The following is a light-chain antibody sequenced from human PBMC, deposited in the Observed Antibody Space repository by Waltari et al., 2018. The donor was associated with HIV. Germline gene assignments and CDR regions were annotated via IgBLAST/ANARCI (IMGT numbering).Light chain of an antibody. J-gene: IGLJ3*02. CDR3: SSYISSATPE. CDR1: SSDVGYYY. CDR2: EVS. Sequence: QSALTQPASVSGSPGQSISISCTGTSSDVGYYYVSWYQHHPGKAPKVIIYEVSNRPSGVSNRFSGSKSGNTASLTISGLLPEDEADYFCSSYISSATPEFGGGTRLTVL. V-gene: IGLV2-14*01.